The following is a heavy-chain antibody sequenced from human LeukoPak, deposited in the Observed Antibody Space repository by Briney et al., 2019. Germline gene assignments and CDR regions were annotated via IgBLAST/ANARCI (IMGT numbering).Heavy chain of an antibody. CDR1: GGSVFLSYYY. J-gene: IGHJ4*02. CDR2: VYYSGTT. D-gene: IGHD6-19*01. Sequence: PSETLSLTCSVSGGSVFLSYYYWGRVRQPPGKALEWIGSVYYSGTTSSNPSLKSRVTISVDMSKNEFSLRLRSVTAADTAMYYCARGTLYSGWSYYFDDWGQGNQVTVSS. V-gene: IGHV4-39*07. CDR3: ARGTLYSGWSYYFDD.